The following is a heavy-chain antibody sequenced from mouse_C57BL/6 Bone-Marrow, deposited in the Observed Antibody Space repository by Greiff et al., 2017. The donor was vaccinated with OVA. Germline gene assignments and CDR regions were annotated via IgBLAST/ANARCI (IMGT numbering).Heavy chain of an antibody. D-gene: IGHD1-1*01. CDR2: IDPSDSYT. CDR1: GYTFTSYW. V-gene: IGHV1-69*01. J-gene: IGHJ1*03. CDR3: AREGVIGTTVDWYFDV. Sequence: QVQLQQPGAELVMPGASVKLSCKASGYTFTSYWMHWVKQRPGQGLEWIGEIDPSDSYTNYNQKFTGKSTLTVDKSSSTAYMQLSSLTSEDSAVYYCAREGVIGTTVDWYFDVWGTGTTGTVSS.